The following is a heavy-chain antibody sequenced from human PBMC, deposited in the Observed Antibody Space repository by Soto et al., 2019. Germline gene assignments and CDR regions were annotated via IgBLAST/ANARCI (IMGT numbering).Heavy chain of an antibody. CDR2: IYYCGST. CDR1: GRSFSSYY. J-gene: IGHJ6*03. D-gene: IGHD5-12*01. Sequence: PETLSITCTVSGRSFSSYYWSWIRPPPGQGLEWIGHIYYCGSTNYNPSLKSRVTISVDTSKNQFTLKRSSVTAADAAVYYCARLGHIVASDYYYYMDVWGKGTTVTVSS. V-gene: IGHV4-59*08. CDR3: ARLGHIVASDYYYYMDV.